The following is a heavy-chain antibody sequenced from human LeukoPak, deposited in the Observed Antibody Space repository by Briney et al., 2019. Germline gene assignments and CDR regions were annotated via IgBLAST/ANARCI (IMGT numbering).Heavy chain of an antibody. V-gene: IGHV3-64*01. J-gene: IGHJ5*02. CDR3: ARVTDTGWFDP. CDR1: GFTFSSYS. CDR2: ISSNGGTT. Sequence: QSGGSLRLSCAASGFTFSSYSMHWVRQAPGKGLEYVSAISSNGGTTYYANSVKGRFTISRDNSKNTLYLQMGSLRAEDMAVYYCARVTDTGWFDPWGQGTLVTVSS. D-gene: IGHD1-20*01.